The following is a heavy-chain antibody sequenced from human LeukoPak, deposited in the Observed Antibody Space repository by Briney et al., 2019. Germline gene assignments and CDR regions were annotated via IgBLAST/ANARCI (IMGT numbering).Heavy chain of an antibody. J-gene: IGHJ4*02. Sequence: ASVKVSCKASGYTFTSYGIRWVRQAPGQGLEWMGWISAYNGNTNYAQKLQGRVTMTRDTSISTAYMELSRLRSDDTAVYYCARVIAAAGTHSFDYWGQGTLVTVSS. D-gene: IGHD6-13*01. CDR2: ISAYNGNT. CDR1: GYTFTSYG. CDR3: ARVIAAAGTHSFDY. V-gene: IGHV1-18*01.